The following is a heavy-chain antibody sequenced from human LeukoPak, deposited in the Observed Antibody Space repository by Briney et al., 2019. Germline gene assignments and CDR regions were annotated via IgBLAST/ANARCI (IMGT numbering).Heavy chain of an antibody. V-gene: IGHV1-8*01. D-gene: IGHD3-22*01. CDR1: GYTFTSYD. CDR2: MNPNSGNT. Sequence: ASVKVSCKASGYTFTSYDINWVRQATGQGLEWMGWMNPNSGNTGYAQKFQGRVTMTRNTSISTACMELSSLRSEDTAVYYCARGEWEYYYDSRSLAGGVDYWGQGTLVTVSS. CDR3: ARGEWEYYYDSRSLAGGVDY. J-gene: IGHJ4*02.